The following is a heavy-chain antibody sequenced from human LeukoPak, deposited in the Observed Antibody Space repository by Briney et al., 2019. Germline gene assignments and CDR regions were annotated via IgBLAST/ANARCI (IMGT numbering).Heavy chain of an antibody. CDR2: IKRKSDGGTP. Sequence: GGSLRLSCAASGFTFSNVWMSWVRQAPGRGLEWVGRIKRKSDGGTPDYAAPVKGRFTISRDDSINTLYLQMNSLKTDDTAIYHCVTGGHYFGTWGQGTLVTVSP. CDR3: VTGGHYFGT. D-gene: IGHD3-10*01. J-gene: IGHJ5*02. V-gene: IGHV3-15*01. CDR1: GFTFSNVW.